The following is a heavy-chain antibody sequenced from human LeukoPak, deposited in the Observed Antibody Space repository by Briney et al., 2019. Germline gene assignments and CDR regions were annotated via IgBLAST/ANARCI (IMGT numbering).Heavy chain of an antibody. Sequence: PGGSLRLSCSASGFTFSDYYMSWIRQAPGRGLEWVSYISSSSFTIHYADSVKGRFTISRDNAKNSLYLQMNSLRAEDTAVYYCARDPRGYGGYQPDYWGQGTLVTVSS. CDR1: GFTFSDYY. CDR3: ARDPRGYGGYQPDY. V-gene: IGHV3-11*01. J-gene: IGHJ4*02. CDR2: ISSSSFTI. D-gene: IGHD4-17*01.